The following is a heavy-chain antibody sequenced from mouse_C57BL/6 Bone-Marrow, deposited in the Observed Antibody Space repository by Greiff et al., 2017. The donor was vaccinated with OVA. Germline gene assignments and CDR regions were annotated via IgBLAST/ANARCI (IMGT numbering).Heavy chain of an antibody. CDR2: ISYDGSN. J-gene: IGHJ1*03. CDR1: GYSITSGYF. CDR3: ARARRYRYFDG. V-gene: IGHV3-6*01. Sequence: EVKLVESGPGLVKPSQSLSLTCSVTGYSITSGYFWNWIRPFPGNQLEWTGYISYDGSNNYNPPLKNRFSITRDTSKNQLFLKLKSVTTEDTATDYCARARRYRYFDGWGTGTTLTVSS. D-gene: IGHD1-1*01.